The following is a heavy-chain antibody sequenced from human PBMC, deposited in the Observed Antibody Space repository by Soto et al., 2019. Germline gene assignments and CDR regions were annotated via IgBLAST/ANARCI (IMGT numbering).Heavy chain of an antibody. V-gene: IGHV3-74*01. D-gene: IGHD1-26*01. CDR2: INSGGSST. Sequence: PGGSLRLSYAASGFTFSSYWMYWVRQAPGKGLVWDSDINSGGSSTTYADSVKGRFTISRDNAEKALHLQMSNLRAEDTAVYSCASGKWLQLPYYWGLGTLVTVSS. CDR1: GFTFSSYW. J-gene: IGHJ4*02. CDR3: ASGKWLQLPYY.